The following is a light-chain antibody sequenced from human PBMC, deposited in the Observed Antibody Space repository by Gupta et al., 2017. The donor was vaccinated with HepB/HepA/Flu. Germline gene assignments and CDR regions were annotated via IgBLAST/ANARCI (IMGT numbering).Light chain of an antibody. CDR3: SSYTSSSTLV. CDR1: SSDVGGYNY. CDR2: EVS. V-gene: IGLV2-14*01. J-gene: IGLJ2*01. Sequence: QSALTQPASVSGSPGQSITISCTGTSSDVGGYNYVSWYQQHPGKAPKLMSYEVSNRPSGVSNRFSGSKSGNTASLTISGLQAEDEADYYCSSYTSSSTLVFGGGTKLTVL.